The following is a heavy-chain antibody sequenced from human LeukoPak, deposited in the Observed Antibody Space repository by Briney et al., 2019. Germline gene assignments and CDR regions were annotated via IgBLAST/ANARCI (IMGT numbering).Heavy chain of an antibody. J-gene: IGHJ6*02. CDR2: IYSGGST. CDR1: GFTVSSNY. Sequence: QAGGSLRLSCAASGFTVSSNYMSWVRQAPGKGLEWVSVIYSGGSTYYADSVKGRFTISRDNSKNTLYLQMNSLRAEDTAVYYCARDTSDYYDSSGYSPLLYYYYGMDVWGQGTTVTVSS. D-gene: IGHD3-22*01. CDR3: ARDTSDYYDSSGYSPLLYYYYGMDV. V-gene: IGHV3-53*01.